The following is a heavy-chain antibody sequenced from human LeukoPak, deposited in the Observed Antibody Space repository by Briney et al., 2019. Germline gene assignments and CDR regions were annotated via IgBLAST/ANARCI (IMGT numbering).Heavy chain of an antibody. J-gene: IGHJ4*02. CDR1: GFTFSSYS. V-gene: IGHV3-48*04. CDR3: ARGLPDSSGYYYVSKY. CDR2: ISSTGGTI. D-gene: IGHD3-22*01. Sequence: PGGSLRLSCAASGFTFSSYSMNWVRQAPGKGLEWVSYISSTGGTIYYADSVKGRFTISRDNAKNSLYLQMNSLRAEDTAVYYCARGLPDSSGYYYVSKYWGQGTLVTVSS.